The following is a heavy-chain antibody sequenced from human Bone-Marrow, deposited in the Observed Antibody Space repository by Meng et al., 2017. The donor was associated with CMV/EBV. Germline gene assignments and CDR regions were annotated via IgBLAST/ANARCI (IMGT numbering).Heavy chain of an antibody. CDR1: GYTLTAYY. Sequence: ASVKVSCKTSGYTLTAYYMHWVRQAPGEGLEWMGWINPNTGGTNYAQKFQGRIAMTRDTSIRMAYVELSSLRYDETAVYDCVRAYDFWGEYYTYYFDYWGQGTLVTVSS. D-gene: IGHD3-3*01. J-gene: IGHJ4*02. CDR2: INPNTGGT. CDR3: VRAYDFWGEYYTYYFDY. V-gene: IGHV1-2*02.